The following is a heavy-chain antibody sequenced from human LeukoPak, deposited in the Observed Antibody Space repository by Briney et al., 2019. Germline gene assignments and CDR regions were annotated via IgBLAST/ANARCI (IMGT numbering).Heavy chain of an antibody. J-gene: IGHJ4*02. CDR1: GFTFSSYA. Sequence: GGSLRLSCAASGFTFSSYAMHWVRQAPGKGLEWVAVISYDGSNKYYADSVKGRFTISRDNSENTLYLQMNSLRAEDTAVYYCAREGYSSGYCFDYWGQGTLVTVSS. CDR2: ISYDGSNK. D-gene: IGHD6-19*01. CDR3: AREGYSSGYCFDY. V-gene: IGHV3-30-3*01.